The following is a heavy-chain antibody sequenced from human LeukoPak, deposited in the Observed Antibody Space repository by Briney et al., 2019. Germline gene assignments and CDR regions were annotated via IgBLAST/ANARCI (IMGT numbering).Heavy chain of an antibody. CDR2: IYYSGST. CDR1: GVSISSYY. V-gene: IGHV4-59*01. D-gene: IGHD3-10*01. Sequence: PSETLSLTCTVSGVSISSYYWSWLRQPPGKGLEWIGYIYYSGSTNYNPSLKRRVTIPVDTSKNQFSLKLSSVTAADTAVYYCARLRGSLPPYFDYWGQGTLVTVSS. J-gene: IGHJ4*02. CDR3: ARLRGSLPPYFDY.